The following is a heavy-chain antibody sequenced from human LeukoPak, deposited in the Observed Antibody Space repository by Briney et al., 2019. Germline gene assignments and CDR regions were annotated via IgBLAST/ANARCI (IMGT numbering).Heavy chain of an antibody. Sequence: GGSLRLSCAASGFAFSSYSMNWVRQAPGKGLEWVSSISSSSSSYIYYADSVKGRFTISRDNAKNSLYLQMNSLRAEDTAVYYCARLPDYYDSSGYYSWGQGTLVTVSS. CDR1: GFAFSSYS. V-gene: IGHV3-21*01. CDR2: ISSSSSSYI. CDR3: ARLPDYYDSSGYYS. D-gene: IGHD3-22*01. J-gene: IGHJ4*02.